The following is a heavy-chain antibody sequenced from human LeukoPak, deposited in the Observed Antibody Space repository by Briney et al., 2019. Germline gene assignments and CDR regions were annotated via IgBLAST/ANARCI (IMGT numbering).Heavy chain of an antibody. CDR2: INPNSGGT. CDR1: GYTFTDYY. J-gene: IGHJ4*02. CDR3: ARDGVYYGSGSDDY. D-gene: IGHD3-10*01. V-gene: IGHV1-2*06. Sequence: ASVKVSCKASGYTFTDYYMHWVRQAPGQGLEWMGRINPNSGGTNYAQKVQGRVTMTRDTSISTAYMELSRLRSDDTAVYYCARDGVYYGSGSDDYWGQGTLVTVSS.